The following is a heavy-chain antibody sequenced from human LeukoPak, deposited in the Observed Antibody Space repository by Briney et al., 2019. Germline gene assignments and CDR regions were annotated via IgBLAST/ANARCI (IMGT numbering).Heavy chain of an antibody. CDR3: ARDGGDGYKYFDY. CDR2: IIPIFGTA. V-gene: IGHV1-69*05. J-gene: IGHJ4*02. Sequence: ASVKVSCKASGGTFSSYAISWVRQAPGQGLEWMGGIIPIFGTAHYAQKFQGRVTITTDESTSPAYMELSSLRSEDTAVYYCARDGGDGYKYFDYWGQGTLVTVSS. CDR1: GGTFSSYA. D-gene: IGHD5-24*01.